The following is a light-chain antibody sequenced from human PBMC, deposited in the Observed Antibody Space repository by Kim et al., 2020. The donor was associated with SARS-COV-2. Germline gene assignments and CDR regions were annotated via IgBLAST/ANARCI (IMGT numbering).Light chain of an antibody. CDR3: QQYVSSPQT. J-gene: IGKJ1*01. CDR2: GTS. V-gene: IGKV3-20*01. Sequence: SPGERATLSCRASQSVSSNYLAWYQQKPGQAPRLLIYGTSNRATAIPDRFSGSGSGTDFTLTIARLEPEDFAVYYCQQYVSSPQTFGQGTKVDIK. CDR1: QSVSSNY.